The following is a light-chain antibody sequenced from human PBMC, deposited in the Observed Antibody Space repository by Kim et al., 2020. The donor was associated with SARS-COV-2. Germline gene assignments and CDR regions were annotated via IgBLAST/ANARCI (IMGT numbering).Light chain of an antibody. Sequence: LSPRERSTLSCRASQSVSDYLAWYQHKPGQAPRLLIYNSFNRATGIPARFSGSGSGTDFTLTISSLESEDFAVYYCQQRYKWPLTFGGGTKVDIK. J-gene: IGKJ4*01. CDR2: NSF. CDR1: QSVSDY. V-gene: IGKV3-11*01. CDR3: QQRYKWPLT.